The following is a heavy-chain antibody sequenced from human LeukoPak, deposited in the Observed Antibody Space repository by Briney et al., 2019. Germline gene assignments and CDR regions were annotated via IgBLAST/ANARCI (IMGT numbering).Heavy chain of an antibody. CDR2: ISSSSSYI. J-gene: IGHJ4*02. V-gene: IGHV3-21*01. CDR1: GFTVSTNY. Sequence: GGSLRLSCAASGFTVSTNYMNWVRQAPGKGLEWVSSISSSSSYIYYADSVKGRFTISRDNAKNSLYLQMNSLRAEDTAVYYCASGSPIAAAGTRIDYWGQGTLVTVSS. CDR3: ASGSPIAAAGTRIDY. D-gene: IGHD6-13*01.